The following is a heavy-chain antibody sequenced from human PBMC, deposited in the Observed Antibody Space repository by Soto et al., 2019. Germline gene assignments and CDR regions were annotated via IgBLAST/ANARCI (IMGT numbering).Heavy chain of an antibody. Sequence: SETLSLTCTVSGGSISTSSYHWAWIRQPPGKGLEWIASIYYSGSTYYNPSLKSRATISVDTSKNQFSLKLTSVTAADTAVYFMAGGGRRPRFSWARGPLVTVSS. J-gene: IGHJ5*02. V-gene: IGHV4-39*03. CDR1: GGSISTSSYH. CDR3: AGGGRRPRFS. CDR2: IYYSGST. D-gene: IGHD4-17*01.